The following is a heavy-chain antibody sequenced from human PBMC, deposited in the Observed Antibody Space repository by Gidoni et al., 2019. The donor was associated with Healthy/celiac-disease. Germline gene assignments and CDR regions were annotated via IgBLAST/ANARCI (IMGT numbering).Heavy chain of an antibody. CDR1: GFTFSDYG. Sequence: QVQLVESGGGVVQPGRSLRLSCAASGFTFSDYGMHWVRQAPGKGLEWVAVISYDGNNKYYADSVKGRFIISRDNSKNTVYLHMNSLRVEDTAVYYCAKDHYGDLGLIDYWGQGTLVTVSS. CDR2: ISYDGNNK. CDR3: AKDHYGDLGLIDY. D-gene: IGHD3-16*01. V-gene: IGHV3-30*18. J-gene: IGHJ4*02.